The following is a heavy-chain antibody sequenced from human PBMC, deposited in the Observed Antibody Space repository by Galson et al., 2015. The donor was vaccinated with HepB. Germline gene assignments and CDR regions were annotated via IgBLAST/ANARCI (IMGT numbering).Heavy chain of an antibody. J-gene: IGHJ4*02. CDR2: ISGYNGNT. CDR1: GYTFTNYG. CDR3: ARALGSSGQC. D-gene: IGHD3-22*01. Sequence: SVKVSCKASGYTFTNYGFSWVRQAPGQGLEWMGWISGYNGNTNYAQKFQGRVTITADESTSTAYMELSSLRSEDTAVYYCARALGSSGQCWGQGTLVTVSS. V-gene: IGHV1-18*04.